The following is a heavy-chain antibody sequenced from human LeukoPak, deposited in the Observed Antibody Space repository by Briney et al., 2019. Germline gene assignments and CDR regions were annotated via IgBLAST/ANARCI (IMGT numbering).Heavy chain of an antibody. CDR2: IYPGDSDT. J-gene: IGHJ4*02. CDR1: GGTLSSYA. CDR3: ARCGSFNDFWSGYTRRYFDY. Sequence: KVSCKASGGTLSSYAISWVRQAPGQGLEWMGIIYPGDSDTRYSPSFQGQITISADKSISTAYLQWSSLKASDTAMYYCARCGSFNDFWSGYTRRYFDYWGQGTLVTVSS. D-gene: IGHD3-3*01. V-gene: IGHV5-51*01.